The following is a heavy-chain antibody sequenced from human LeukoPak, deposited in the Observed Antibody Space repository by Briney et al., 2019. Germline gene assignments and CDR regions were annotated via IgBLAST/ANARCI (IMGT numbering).Heavy chain of an antibody. CDR3: AKNAAAGTFGFYP. CDR1: GFTFSSYG. Sequence: PGRSLRLSCAASGFTFSSYGMHWVRQAPGKGLEWVAVIWYDGSNKYYADSVNGRFTISRDNSKNTLYLQMNSQRAEDTAVYYCAKNAAAGTFGFYPWGQGNLVTVSS. CDR2: IWYDGSNK. J-gene: IGHJ5*02. V-gene: IGHV3-33*06. D-gene: IGHD6-13*01.